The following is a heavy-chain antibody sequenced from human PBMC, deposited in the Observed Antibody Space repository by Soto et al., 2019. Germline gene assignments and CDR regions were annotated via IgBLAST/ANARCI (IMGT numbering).Heavy chain of an antibody. V-gene: IGHV4-4*02. J-gene: IGHJ6*02. Sequence: QVQLQESGPGLVKPSGTLSLTCAVSGGSISSSNWWSWVRQPPGKGLEWIGEIYHSGSTNYNPSLKSRVTISVDMSKNQFSLKLSSVTAADTAVYYCARVAFIAAAGRDYYGMDVWGQGTTVTVSS. CDR2: IYHSGST. D-gene: IGHD6-13*01. CDR1: GGSISSSNW. CDR3: ARVAFIAAAGRDYYGMDV.